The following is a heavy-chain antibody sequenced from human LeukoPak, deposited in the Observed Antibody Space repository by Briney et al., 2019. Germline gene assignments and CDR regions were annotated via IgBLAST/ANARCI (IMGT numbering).Heavy chain of an antibody. CDR1: GYTFTGYY. D-gene: IGHD3-3*01. V-gene: IGHV1-2*02. J-gene: IGHJ5*02. Sequence: ASVKVSCKASGYTFTGYYMHWVRQAPGQGLEWRGWINPNSGGTNYAQKFQGRVTMTRDTSISTAYMELSRLRSDDTAVYYCARDPYDFWSGYSNWFDPWGQGTLVTVSS. CDR3: ARDPYDFWSGYSNWFDP. CDR2: INPNSGGT.